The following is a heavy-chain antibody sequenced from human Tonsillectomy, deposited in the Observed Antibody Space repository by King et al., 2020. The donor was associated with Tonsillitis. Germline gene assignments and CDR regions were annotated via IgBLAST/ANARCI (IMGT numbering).Heavy chain of an antibody. Sequence: VQLVESGGGLVRPGGSLRLSCAASGFGFSDYYMSWIRQAPGKGLEWISYITTSGDYTHNADSVKGRFTISRDNAKNSLYLQMNSLRVEDTAVYYCARVSGGTCHYWGQGTLVTVSS. CDR1: GFGFSDYY. V-gene: IGHV3-11*06. J-gene: IGHJ4*02. D-gene: IGHD2-15*01. CDR3: ARVSGGTCHY. CDR2: ITTSGDYT.